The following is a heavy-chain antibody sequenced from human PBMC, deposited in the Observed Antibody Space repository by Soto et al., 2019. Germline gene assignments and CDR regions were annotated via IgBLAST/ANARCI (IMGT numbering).Heavy chain of an antibody. CDR3: ARQMDIVVVPDAINEY. V-gene: IGHV3-33*01. D-gene: IGHD2-2*02. CDR1: GFTFSSYG. CDR2: IWYDGSNK. J-gene: IGHJ4*02. Sequence: LRLSCAASGFTFSSYGMHWVRQAPVKGLEWVAVIWYDGSNKYYADSVKGRFTISRDNSKNTLYLQMNSLRAEDTAVYYCARQMDIVVVPDAINEYWGKGTLVTVSS.